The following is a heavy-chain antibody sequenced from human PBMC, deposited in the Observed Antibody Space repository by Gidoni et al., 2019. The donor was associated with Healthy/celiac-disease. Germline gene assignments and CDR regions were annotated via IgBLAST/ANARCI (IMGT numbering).Heavy chain of an antibody. CDR3: ARLFPGYSSGDDAFDI. J-gene: IGHJ3*02. CDR1: GGSLSSSSYY. CDR2: IYYSGST. Sequence: QLQLQESGPGLVKPSETLSLTCTVSGGSLSSSSYYWGWIRQPPGKGLEWIGSIYYSGSTYYNPSLKSRVTISVDTSKNQFSLKLSSVTAADTAVYYCARLFPGYSSGDDAFDIWGQGTMVTVSS. V-gene: IGHV4-39*01. D-gene: IGHD6-19*01.